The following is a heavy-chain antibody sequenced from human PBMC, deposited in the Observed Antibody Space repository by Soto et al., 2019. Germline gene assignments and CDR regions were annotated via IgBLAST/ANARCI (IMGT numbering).Heavy chain of an antibody. CDR1: GGTFXTYS. CDR2: IIPIFGTV. Sequence: QAQLVQSGAEVKKPGSSVKVSCKTSGGTFXTYSIVWVRQAPGVGLEWMGGIIPIFGTVNYAQKFQHRVTITADKSTNTAFMEMSRLKSEDTAMYYIASSSGNNYGVGTNYDFAHLAQGTLVTFSS. J-gene: IGHJ4*02. CDR3: ASSSGNNYGVGTNYDFAH. D-gene: IGHD1-26*01. V-gene: IGHV1-69*06.